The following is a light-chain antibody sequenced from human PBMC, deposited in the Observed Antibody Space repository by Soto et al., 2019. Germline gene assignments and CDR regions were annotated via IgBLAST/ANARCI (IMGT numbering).Light chain of an antibody. V-gene: IGKV3-11*01. J-gene: IGKJ5*01. Sequence: ETVLTQSPATLSLSPGEIATLSCRASQCVNSYLAWYQQRPGQAPRLLIYDASNRATGIPARFSGSGSGTDFTLTISSLEPEDFAVYYCQQPSNWPPITFGQGTRLEIK. CDR2: DAS. CDR1: QCVNSY. CDR3: QQPSNWPPIT.